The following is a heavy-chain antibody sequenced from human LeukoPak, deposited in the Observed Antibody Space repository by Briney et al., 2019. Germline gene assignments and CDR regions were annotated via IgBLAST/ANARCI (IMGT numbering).Heavy chain of an antibody. J-gene: IGHJ6*02. CDR1: GFTFSNNA. D-gene: IGHD4-23*01. CDR3: AKPYGGLYYFYGVDV. Sequence: PGGSPRLSCAASGFTFSNNAMHWVRQAPGKGLEWVAVISYDGSKRYYADSVKGQFTISRDNSKNTLYLQMNSLRTEDTAVYYCAKPYGGLYYFYGVDVWGQGTTVTVSS. V-gene: IGHV3-30*18. CDR2: ISYDGSKR.